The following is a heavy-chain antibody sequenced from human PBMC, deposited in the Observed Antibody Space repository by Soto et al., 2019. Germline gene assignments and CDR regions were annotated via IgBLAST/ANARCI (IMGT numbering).Heavy chain of an antibody. Sequence: VQLVESGGGVVQPGRSLRLSCAASDFIFSNYGMHWVRQAPGKGLEWVAVISYDGSTEYYSDSVKGRFTISRDNSKNTLFLQMTSLRAEDTAVYYCAKATYHDILTGYRDLDHWGQGTLVTVSS. J-gene: IGHJ4*02. CDR2: ISYDGSTE. D-gene: IGHD3-9*01. CDR3: AKATYHDILTGYRDLDH. CDR1: DFIFSNYG. V-gene: IGHV3-30*18.